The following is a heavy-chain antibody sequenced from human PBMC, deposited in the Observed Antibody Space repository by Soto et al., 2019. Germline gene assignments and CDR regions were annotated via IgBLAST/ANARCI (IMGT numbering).Heavy chain of an antibody. CDR3: ARYDILTGYNWFDP. Sequence: QVQLVQSGAEVKKPGSSVKVSCKASGGTFSSYAISWVRQAPGQGLEWMGGIIPIFGTANYAQKFQGRVTITADESTSTDYMELSSLRSEDTAVYYCARYDILTGYNWFDPWGQGTLVTVSS. CDR2: IIPIFGTA. V-gene: IGHV1-69*12. CDR1: GGTFSSYA. J-gene: IGHJ5*02. D-gene: IGHD3-9*01.